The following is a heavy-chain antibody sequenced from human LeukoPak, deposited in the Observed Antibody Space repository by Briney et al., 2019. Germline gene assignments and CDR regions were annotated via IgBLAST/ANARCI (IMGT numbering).Heavy chain of an antibody. CDR1: EFTVYNSY. CDR2: IYSGGDT. D-gene: IGHD2-8*01. CDR3: ATRDRNNGVDY. Sequence: GSLRLSCAVSEFTVYNSYMSWVRQAPGKWLEWVSIIYSGGDTFYVDSVKGRFTISRDKSKNTVYLQMNSLRAEDTAVYYCATRDRNNGVDYWGQGTQVTVSS. V-gene: IGHV3-53*01. J-gene: IGHJ4*02.